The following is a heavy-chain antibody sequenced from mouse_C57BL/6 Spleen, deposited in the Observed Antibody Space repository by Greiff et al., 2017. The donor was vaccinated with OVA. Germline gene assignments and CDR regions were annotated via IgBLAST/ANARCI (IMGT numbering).Heavy chain of an antibody. Sequence: QVQLKESGPGLVAPSQSLSITCTVSGFSLTSYGVDWVRQSPGKGLEWLGVIWGVGSTNYNSALKSRLSISKDNSKSQVFLKMISLQTDDTAMYYCARGLLSLSMDYWGQGTSVTVSS. D-gene: IGHD2-10*01. CDR2: IWGVGST. CDR1: GFSLTSYG. V-gene: IGHV2-6*01. CDR3: ARGLLSLSMDY. J-gene: IGHJ4*01.